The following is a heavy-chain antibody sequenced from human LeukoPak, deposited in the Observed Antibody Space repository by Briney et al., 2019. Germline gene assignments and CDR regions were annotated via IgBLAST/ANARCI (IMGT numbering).Heavy chain of an antibody. Sequence: PSETLSLTCTVSGGSISSSSYYWGWIRQPPGKGLEWIGSIYYSGSTYYNPSLKSRVTISVDTSKNQFSLKLSSVTAADTAVYYCARRETSPDYGDYVLDYWGQGTLVTVSS. J-gene: IGHJ4*02. V-gene: IGHV4-39*01. CDR1: GGSISSSSYY. CDR2: IYYSGST. CDR3: ARRETSPDYGDYVLDY. D-gene: IGHD4-17*01.